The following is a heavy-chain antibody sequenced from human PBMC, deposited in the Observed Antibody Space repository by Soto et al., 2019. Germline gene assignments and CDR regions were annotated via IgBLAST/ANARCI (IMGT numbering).Heavy chain of an antibody. CDR3: AHRRGDYFSYYFDY. J-gene: IGHJ4*02. Sequence: QITLKESGPTLVKPTQPLTLTCTFSGFSLSTSGVGVGWIRQPPGKALEWLALIYWDDDKRYSPSLKSRLTIAKDTSKNQVVLTMTNMDPVDTATYYCAHRRGDYFSYYFDYWGQGTLVTVSS. CDR2: IYWDDDK. D-gene: IGHD4-17*01. V-gene: IGHV2-5*02. CDR1: GFSLSTSGVG.